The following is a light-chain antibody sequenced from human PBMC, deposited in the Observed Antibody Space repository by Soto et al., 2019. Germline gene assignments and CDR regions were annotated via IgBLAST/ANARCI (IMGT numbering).Light chain of an antibody. J-gene: IGLJ1*01. Sequence: HSALRQTASVCGSPGKSITISCTGSSSAVGSYRLVSWYQCHPGKVPKLIIYEGNKRPSGVSNRFSGSEPGNTASLTISGLQAEEEADYYCCSYAPRRTVVFGTGTKVTVL. CDR3: CSYAPRRTVV. V-gene: IGLV2-23*01. CDR2: EGN. CDR1: SSAVGSYRL.